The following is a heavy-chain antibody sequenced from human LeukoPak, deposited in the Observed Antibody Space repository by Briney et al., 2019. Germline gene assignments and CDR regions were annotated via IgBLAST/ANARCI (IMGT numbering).Heavy chain of an antibody. CDR2: ISYTGST. V-gene: IGHV4-59*01. CDR1: GGSISSYY. J-gene: IGHJ4*02. CDR3: ARGSVYFDS. Sequence: SETLSLTCTVSGGSISSYYVSWIRQPPGKGLEWIGNISYTGSTDYNPSLKSRVTISVDMSKNQFSLKVSSVTAADTAVYYCARGSVYFDSWGQGTLVTVSS.